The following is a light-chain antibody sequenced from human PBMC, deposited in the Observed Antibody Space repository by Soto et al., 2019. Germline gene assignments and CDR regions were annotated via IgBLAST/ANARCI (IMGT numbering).Light chain of an antibody. CDR1: QSVGSY. Sequence: EIVLTQSPATLSLSPGERATLSCRASQSVGSYFAWFQQKPGQAPRLLIHGVSNRATGIPARFSGSGSGTDFTPSISSLEPEDSAVYYCQQRSNWPPAWTFGQGTKVEI. V-gene: IGKV3-11*01. J-gene: IGKJ1*01. CDR2: GVS. CDR3: QQRSNWPPAWT.